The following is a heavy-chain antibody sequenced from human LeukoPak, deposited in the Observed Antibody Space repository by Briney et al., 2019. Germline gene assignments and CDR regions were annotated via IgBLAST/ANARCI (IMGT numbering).Heavy chain of an antibody. CDR1: GFSFSSYW. Sequence: GGSLRLSCAASGFSFSSYWMHWVRQAPGKGLVWVARVSPDGSSALSADSVRGRFTISRDNADNTLYLQLNSLRAEDTAVYYCARVSFCPRCHFDYWGQGTLVTVSS. D-gene: IGHD2/OR15-2a*01. CDR2: VSPDGSSA. V-gene: IGHV3-74*03. CDR3: ARVSFCPRCHFDY. J-gene: IGHJ4*02.